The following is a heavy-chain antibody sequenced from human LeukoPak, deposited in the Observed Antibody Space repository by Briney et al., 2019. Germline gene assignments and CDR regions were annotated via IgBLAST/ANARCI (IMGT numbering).Heavy chain of an antibody. Sequence: GASVKVSCKASGYTFTSYAMHWVRQAPGQRLEWMGWINAGNGNTKYSQKFQGRVTITRDTSASTAYMELSSLRSGDTAVYYCARDPRYSSGWYDYWGQGTLVTVSP. CDR1: GYTFTSYA. D-gene: IGHD6-19*01. J-gene: IGHJ4*02. CDR2: INAGNGNT. CDR3: ARDPRYSSGWYDY. V-gene: IGHV1-3*01.